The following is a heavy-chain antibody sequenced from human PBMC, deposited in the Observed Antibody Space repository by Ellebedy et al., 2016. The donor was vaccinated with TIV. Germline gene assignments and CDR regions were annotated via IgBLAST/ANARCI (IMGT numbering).Heavy chain of an antibody. CDR3: ARGATHRRSTVITNFDC. Sequence: MPSETLSLTCTVSGGSVSSANYYWTWFRQPPGKGLEWIGYIYSSGRTDYKHSLKSRMAISVDTSKNPFSLKLSSVTAADTAVYYCARGATHRRSTVITNFDCWGQGTLVTVSS. J-gene: IGHJ4*02. D-gene: IGHD4-23*01. CDR2: IYSSGRT. V-gene: IGHV4-61*01. CDR1: GGSVSSANYY.